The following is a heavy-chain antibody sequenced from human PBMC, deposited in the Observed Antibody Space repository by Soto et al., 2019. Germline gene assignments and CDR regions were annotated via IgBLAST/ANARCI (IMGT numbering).Heavy chain of an antibody. D-gene: IGHD3-10*01. CDR1: GYTFNIYG. CDR3: ARDLDGSGSYYTDY. CDR2: IKPHSGNT. V-gene: IGHV1-18*01. J-gene: IGHJ4*02. Sequence: RASVKVSCKTSGYTFNIYGINWVRQAPGQGLEWMGWIKPHSGNTKYAQTLQDRLIMTTDTATSTAYMELRSLRSDDTAVYYCARDLDGSGSYYTDYWSQGTLVTVSS.